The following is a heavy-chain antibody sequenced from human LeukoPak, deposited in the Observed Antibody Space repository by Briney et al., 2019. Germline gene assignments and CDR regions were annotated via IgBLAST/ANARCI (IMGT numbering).Heavy chain of an antibody. Sequence: ASVKVSCKASGYTFNGYYMHWVRQAPGQGLEWMGWINPNSGGTNYAQKFQGRVTMTRDTSISTAYMELSRLRSDDTAVYYCARGMEPYYYMDVWGKGTTVAVSS. CDR1: GYTFNGYY. CDR2: INPNSGGT. J-gene: IGHJ6*03. CDR3: ARGMEPYYYMDV. V-gene: IGHV1-2*02. D-gene: IGHD1-26*01.